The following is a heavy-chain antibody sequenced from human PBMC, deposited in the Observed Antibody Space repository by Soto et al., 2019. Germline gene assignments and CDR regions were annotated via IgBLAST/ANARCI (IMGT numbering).Heavy chain of an antibody. CDR2: ISDDGARI. V-gene: IGHV3-74*01. Sequence: PRGSLRLSCVASGFAFDQYGMHWVRQAAGKGLEWVSRISDDGARIDYAAFVKGRFTLARDNAKNTLFLQMSRLSGEDTAVYYCTRGPRPSSTGTGAFWGRGA. CDR3: TRGPRPSSTGTGAF. CDR1: GFAFDQYG. D-gene: IGHD1-1*01. J-gene: IGHJ4*02.